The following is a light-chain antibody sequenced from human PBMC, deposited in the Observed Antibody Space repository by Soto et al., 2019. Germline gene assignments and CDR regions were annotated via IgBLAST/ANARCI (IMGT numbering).Light chain of an antibody. J-gene: IGKJ2*01. CDR3: QQLNSYPYT. CDR1: QGISSY. CDR2: AAS. Sequence: IQLTQSPSSLSASVGDRVTITCRASQGISSYLAWYQQKPGKAPKLLIYAASTLHSGVPSRFSGSGSGTDFTLTISSLQPEDFVTYYCQQLNSYPYTFGQGTKLEIK. V-gene: IGKV1-9*01.